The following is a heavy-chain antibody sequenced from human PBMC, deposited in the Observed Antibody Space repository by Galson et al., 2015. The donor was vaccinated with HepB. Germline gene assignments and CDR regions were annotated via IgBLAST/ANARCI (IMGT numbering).Heavy chain of an antibody. CDR1: GYSFTSYW. V-gene: IGHV5-51*03. J-gene: IGHJ6*02. CDR2: IYPGDSDT. CDR3: ARLIHGEKSRDGMDV. Sequence: QSGAEVKKPGESPKISCKGSGYSFTSYWIGWVRQMPGKGLEWMGIIYPGDSDTRYSPSFQGQVTISADKSISTAYLQWSSLKASDTAMYYCARLIHGEKSRDGMDVWGQGTTVTVSS. D-gene: IGHD4-17*01.